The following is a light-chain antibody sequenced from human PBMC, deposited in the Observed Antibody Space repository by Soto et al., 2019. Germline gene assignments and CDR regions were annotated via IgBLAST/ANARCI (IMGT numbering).Light chain of an antibody. CDR1: QSVSNY. CDR3: QQYGSSPLIT. V-gene: IGKV3-20*01. Sequence: EIVLTQSPATLSLSPGERATLSCRASQSVSNYLAWYQEKPGQAPRLLIYGASSRATGIPDRFSGSGSGTDFTLTISRLEPEDFAVYYCQQYGSSPLITFGQGTRLEIK. J-gene: IGKJ5*01. CDR2: GAS.